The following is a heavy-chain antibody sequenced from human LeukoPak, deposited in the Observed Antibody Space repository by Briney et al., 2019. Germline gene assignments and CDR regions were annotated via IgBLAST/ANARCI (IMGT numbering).Heavy chain of an antibody. D-gene: IGHD3-16*01. J-gene: IGHJ4*02. V-gene: IGHV3-33*01. CDR1: GFTFSSYG. Sequence: GGSLRLSCAASGFTFSSYGMHWVRQAPGKGLEWVAVIWYDGSNTYYADSVKGRFTISRDNSKNTLYLQMNSLRAEDTAVYYCARAWGMAKGLDYWGQGTLVTVSS. CDR2: IWYDGSNT. CDR3: ARAWGMAKGLDY.